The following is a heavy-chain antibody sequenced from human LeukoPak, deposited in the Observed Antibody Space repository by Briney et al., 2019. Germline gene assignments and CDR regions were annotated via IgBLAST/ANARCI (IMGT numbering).Heavy chain of an antibody. J-gene: IGHJ6*03. CDR3: ARSSVRRDILTGYRYYYYMDV. D-gene: IGHD3-9*01. V-gene: IGHV4-34*01. CDR2: INHSGST. Sequence: PSETLSLTCTVSGGSISSYYWSWIRQPPGKGLEWIGEINHSGSTNYNPSLKSRVTISVDTSKNQFSLKLSSVTAADTAVYYCARSSVRRDILTGYRYYYYMDVWGKGTTVTVSS. CDR1: GGSISSYY.